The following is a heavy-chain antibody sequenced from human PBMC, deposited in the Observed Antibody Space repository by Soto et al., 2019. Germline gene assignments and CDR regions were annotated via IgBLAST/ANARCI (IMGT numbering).Heavy chain of an antibody. Sequence: GGSLRLSCAASGFTFSSYAMHWVRQAPGKGLEYVSAISSNGGSTYYANSVKGRFTISRDNSKNTLYLQMGSLRAEDMAVYYCARGAGSKPKKISLDLVVPAAISKIGPDEIDYWGQGTLVTVSS. D-gene: IGHD2-2*01. J-gene: IGHJ4*02. V-gene: IGHV3-64*01. CDR1: GFTFSSYA. CDR2: ISSNGGST. CDR3: ARGAGSKPKKISLDLVVPAAISKIGPDEIDY.